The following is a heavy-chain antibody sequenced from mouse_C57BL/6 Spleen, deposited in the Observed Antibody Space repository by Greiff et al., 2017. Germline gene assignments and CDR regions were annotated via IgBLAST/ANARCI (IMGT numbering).Heavy chain of an antibody. V-gene: IGHV14-2*01. D-gene: IGHD2-2*01. J-gene: IGHJ4*01. CDR2: IDPEDGET. CDR3: AAVTEEIDAMDY. Sequence: EVQLQQSGAELVKPGASVKLSCTASGFNIQDYYLHWVKQRTEQGLEWIGRIDPEDGETTYAPKFQGKATITADTSSNTAYLQLSSLTSEDTAVYDCAAVTEEIDAMDYWGQGTSVTVSS. CDR1: GFNIQDYY.